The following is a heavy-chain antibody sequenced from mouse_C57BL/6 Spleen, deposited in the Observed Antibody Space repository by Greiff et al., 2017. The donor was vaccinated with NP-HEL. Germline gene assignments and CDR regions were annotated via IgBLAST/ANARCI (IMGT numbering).Heavy chain of an antibody. CDR2: IRNKANNHAT. CDR3: TRWITTVVAPFDY. J-gene: IGHJ2*01. D-gene: IGHD1-1*01. V-gene: IGHV6-6*01. Sequence: EVKVEESGGGLVQPGGSMKLSCAASGFTFSDAWMDWVRQSPEKGLEWVAEIRNKANNHATYYAVSVKGRFTISRDDSKSRVYLQMNSLRAEDTGIYYCTRWITTVVAPFDYWGQGTTLTVSS. CDR1: GFTFSDAW.